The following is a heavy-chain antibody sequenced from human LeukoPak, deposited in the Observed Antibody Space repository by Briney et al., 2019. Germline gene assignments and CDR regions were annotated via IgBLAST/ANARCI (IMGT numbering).Heavy chain of an antibody. V-gene: IGHV3-15*01. CDR3: TTGVRDSSGYYNFDY. CDR2: IKSKTDGGTI. D-gene: IGHD3-22*01. J-gene: IGHJ4*02. CDR1: GFTFSNAC. Sequence: GGSLRLSCAASGFTFSNACMNWVRQSPGKGREWVGRIKSKTDGGTIDYGAPVKGRFTISRDDSKNTLFLQMNSLKTEDTAMYHCTTGVRDSSGYYNFDYWGQGTLVTVSS.